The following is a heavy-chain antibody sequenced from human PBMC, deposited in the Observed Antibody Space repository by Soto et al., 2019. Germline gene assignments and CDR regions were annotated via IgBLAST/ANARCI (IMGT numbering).Heavy chain of an antibody. Sequence: EVQVVESGGGLVQPGRSLRLSCVASGFIFDDYAMHWVRQAPGKGLEWVSGISWNSGSIGYADSVKGRFTISSDNAKNSLYLQMNSLRAEDTALYYCAKVANYYAMDVWGQGTTVTVSS. J-gene: IGHJ6*02. CDR2: ISWNSGSI. CDR1: GFIFDDYA. CDR3: AKVANYYAMDV. V-gene: IGHV3-9*01.